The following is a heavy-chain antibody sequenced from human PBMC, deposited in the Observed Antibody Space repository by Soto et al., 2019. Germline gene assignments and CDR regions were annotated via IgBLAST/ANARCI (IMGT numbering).Heavy chain of an antibody. Sequence: SGGSLRLSCAASGFTFSSYEMNWVRQAPGKGLEWVSYISSSGSTIYYADSVKGRFTISRDNAKNSLYLQMNSLRAEDTAVYYCASAGGGYYYYGMDIWGQGTMVTVSS. CDR1: GFTFSSYE. CDR3: ASAGGGYYYYGMDI. CDR2: ISSSGSTI. D-gene: IGHD1-26*01. J-gene: IGHJ6*02. V-gene: IGHV3-48*03.